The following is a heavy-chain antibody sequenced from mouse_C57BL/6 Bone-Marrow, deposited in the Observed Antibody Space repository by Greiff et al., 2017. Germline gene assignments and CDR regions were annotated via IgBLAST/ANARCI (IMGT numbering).Heavy chain of an antibody. CDR1: GYTFTSYW. CDR2: IDPSDSYT. J-gene: IGHJ3*01. D-gene: IGHD2-2*01. CDR3: AIYYGYDEPSY. V-gene: IGHV1-69*01. Sequence: QVQLKQPGAELVMPGASVKLSCKASGYTFTSYWMHWVKQRPGQGLEWIGEIDPSDSYTNYNQKFKGKSPLTVDKSSSTAYMQLSSLTSEDSAVYYCAIYYGYDEPSYWGQGTLVTVSA.